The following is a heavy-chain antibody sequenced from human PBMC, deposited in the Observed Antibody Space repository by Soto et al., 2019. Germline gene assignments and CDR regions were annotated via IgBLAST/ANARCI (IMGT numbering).Heavy chain of an antibody. D-gene: IGHD6-25*01. CDR3: ANAATLYYYGMDV. CDR2: ISYDGSNK. CDR1: GFTFSSYG. Sequence: QVQLVESGGGVVQPGRSLRLSCAASGFTFSSYGMHWVRQAPGKGLEWVAVISYDGSNKYYADSVKGRFTISRDNSKNTLYLQMSSLRAEDTAVYYCANAATLYYYGMDVWGPGTTVTVSS. J-gene: IGHJ6*02. V-gene: IGHV3-30*18.